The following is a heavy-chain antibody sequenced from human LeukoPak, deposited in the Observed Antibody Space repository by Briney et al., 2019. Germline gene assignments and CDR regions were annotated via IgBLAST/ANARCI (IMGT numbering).Heavy chain of an antibody. J-gene: IGHJ4*02. CDR1: GGSFSGYY. Sequence: SETLSLTCAVYGGSFSGYYWSWIRQPPGKGLEWIGEINHSGSTNYNPSLKSRVTISVDTSKNQFSLKLSSVTAADTAVYYCAIGSGSYDRFDYWGQGTLVTVSS. CDR3: AIGSGSYDRFDY. V-gene: IGHV4-34*01. D-gene: IGHD3-10*01. CDR2: INHSGST.